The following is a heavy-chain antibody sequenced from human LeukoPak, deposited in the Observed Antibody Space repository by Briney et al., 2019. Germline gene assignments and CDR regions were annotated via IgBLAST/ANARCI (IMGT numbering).Heavy chain of an antibody. J-gene: IGHJ3*02. V-gene: IGHV3-64D*09. CDR3: VKGGSYSSHAFDI. CDR2: ISSNGAGT. Sequence: PGGSLRLSSSASGFTFSSYAMHWVRQAPGKGLESVSSISSNGAGTYYADSLKGRFTISRDNSKNTLYLQMSSLRADDTAVYYCVKGGSYSSHAFDIWGQGTMVTVSS. CDR1: GFTFSSYA. D-gene: IGHD6-13*01.